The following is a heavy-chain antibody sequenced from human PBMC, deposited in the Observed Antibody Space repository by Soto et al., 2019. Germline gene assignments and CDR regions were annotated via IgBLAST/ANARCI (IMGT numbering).Heavy chain of an antibody. CDR3: ARASSSSWLNYFDY. CDR1: GFTVSSNY. Sequence: GGSLRLSCAASGFTVSSNYMSWVRQAPGKGLEWVSVIYSGGSTYYADSVKGRFTISRDNSKNTLYLQMNSLRAEDTAVYYCARASSSSWLNYFDYWGQGTLVTVSS. V-gene: IGHV3-53*01. CDR2: IYSGGST. J-gene: IGHJ4*02. D-gene: IGHD6-13*01.